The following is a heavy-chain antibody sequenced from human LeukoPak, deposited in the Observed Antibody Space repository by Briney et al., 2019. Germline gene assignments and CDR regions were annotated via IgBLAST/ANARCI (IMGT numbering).Heavy chain of an antibody. V-gene: IGHV1-3*01. J-gene: IGHJ4*02. CDR1: GYIFTKYV. CDR2: IKAGNGGT. D-gene: IGHD2-21*01. Sequence: ASVKVSCQASGYIFTKYVVHWVRQAPGQRPEWMGWIKAGNGGTKYSQNFQDRLTITRDTSASTVYMELSSLTSEDTALYYCARDDCGDTCYPGGYWGRGTLVTVSS. CDR3: ARDDCGDTCYPGGY.